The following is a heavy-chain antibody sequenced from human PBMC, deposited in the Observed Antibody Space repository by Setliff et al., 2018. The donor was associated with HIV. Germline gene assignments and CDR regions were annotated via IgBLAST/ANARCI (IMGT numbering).Heavy chain of an antibody. J-gene: IGHJ3*02. CDR2: IYTSGDA. V-gene: IGHV4-31*03. CDR3: AADTGFYFDSTGYSTAFDI. D-gene: IGHD3-22*01. CDR1: GDSISSITYS. Sequence: TSETLSLTCTVSGDSISSITYSWNWIRQLPGKGLEWIGHIYTSGDADYNPSLKSRLSISVDTSKKHFSLKLSSVTAADTAVYYCAADTGFYFDSTGYSTAFDIWGPGTMVTVSS.